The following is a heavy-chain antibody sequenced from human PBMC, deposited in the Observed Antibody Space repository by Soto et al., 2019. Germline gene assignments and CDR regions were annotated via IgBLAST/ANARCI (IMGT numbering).Heavy chain of an antibody. V-gene: IGHV3-23*01. CDR3: EKKVKGQQLVN. Sequence: EVQLLESGGGLVQPGGSLRLSCAASGFTFSSYAMSWVRQAPGKGLEWVSAISGSGGSTYYADSVKGRFTISRDNSKNTLKLQMTSLKYEDTAVYYCEKKVKGQQLVNWGQGTLVTVSS. CDR2: ISGSGGST. CDR1: GFTFSSYA. D-gene: IGHD6-13*01. J-gene: IGHJ4*02.